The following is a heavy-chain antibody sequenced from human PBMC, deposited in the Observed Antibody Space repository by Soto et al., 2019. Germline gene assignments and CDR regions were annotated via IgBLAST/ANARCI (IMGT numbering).Heavy chain of an antibody. J-gene: IGHJ5*02. D-gene: IGHD3-9*01. Sequence: QVRLVESGGGVVQPGRSLRLSCSASGFTFTNFGFHWVRQAPGKGLEWVAAIWYNGNNKYYADSVTGRFTTSRDDSSQTVFLQLNSLRVEDTAVYYCARDRGEDILTGYYCSYVFDPWGQGTLVTVSS. CDR1: GFTFTNFG. CDR3: ARDRGEDILTGYYCSYVFDP. V-gene: IGHV3-33*01. CDR2: IWYNGNNK.